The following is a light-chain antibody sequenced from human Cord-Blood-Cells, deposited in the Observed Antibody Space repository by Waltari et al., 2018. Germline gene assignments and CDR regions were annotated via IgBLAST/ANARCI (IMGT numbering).Light chain of an antibody. Sequence: EIVLTQSPGSLSLSPGERATLSSRASHSVSSRYLAWYQQKPGQAPRLLIYGASSRATGIPDRFSGSGSGTDFTLTISRLEPEDFAVYYCQQYGSSPWTFGQGTKVEIK. CDR1: HSVSSRY. CDR2: GAS. V-gene: IGKV3-20*01. J-gene: IGKJ1*01. CDR3: QQYGSSPWT.